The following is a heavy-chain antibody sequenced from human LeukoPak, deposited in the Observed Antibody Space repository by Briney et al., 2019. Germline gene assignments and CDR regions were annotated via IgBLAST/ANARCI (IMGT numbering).Heavy chain of an antibody. J-gene: IGHJ4*02. CDR2: ILYDGSNT. Sequence: GMSLRLSCAPSGFTLSSYGMHWVRQAPGKGREWVAVILYDGSNTYYADSVKGRFTISRDNSKNTLYLQMNSLRAEDTAVYYGATLLSYADRDYWGQGTLVTVSS. CDR3: ATLLSYADRDY. V-gene: IGHV3-30*03. D-gene: IGHD4-17*01. CDR1: GFTLSSYG.